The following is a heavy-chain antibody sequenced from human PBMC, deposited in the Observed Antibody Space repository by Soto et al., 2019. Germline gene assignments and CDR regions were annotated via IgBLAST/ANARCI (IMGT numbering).Heavy chain of an antibody. V-gene: IGHV3-74*01. Sequence: GGALRVSCAASGFIFSSYWMHWVRQAPGKGLVWVSHINSDGSSTSYADSVKGRFTISRDNAKNTLYLQMNSLRAEDTAVYYCARDLHVLLWFGELYSSYYYYYGMDVWGQGTTVTVSS. J-gene: IGHJ6*02. CDR1: GFIFSSYW. CDR3: ARDLHVLLWFGELYSSYYYYYGMDV. D-gene: IGHD3-10*01. CDR2: INSDGSST.